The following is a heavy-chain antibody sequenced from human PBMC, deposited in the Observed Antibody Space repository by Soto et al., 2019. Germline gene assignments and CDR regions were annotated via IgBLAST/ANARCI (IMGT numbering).Heavy chain of an antibody. D-gene: IGHD1-7*01. Sequence: SETLSLTCTVSGGSISSSSYYWGWIRQPPGKGLEWIGSIYYSGSTYYNPSLKSRVTISVDTSKNQFSLKLNSVTAADTAVYYCARHYGTGTTAFDIWGQGTMVTVSS. CDR2: IYYSGST. V-gene: IGHV4-39*01. J-gene: IGHJ3*02. CDR3: ARHYGTGTTAFDI. CDR1: GGSISSSSYY.